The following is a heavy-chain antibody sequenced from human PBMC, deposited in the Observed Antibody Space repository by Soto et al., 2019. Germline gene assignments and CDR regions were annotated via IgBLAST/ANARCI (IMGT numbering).Heavy chain of an antibody. V-gene: IGHV3-33*01. CDR2: IWYDGSNK. CDR3: ARDARLGYSRNNAFGI. CDR1: GFTFSSYG. D-gene: IGHD6-13*01. Sequence: GGSLRLSCAASGFTFSSYGMHWVRQAPGKGLEWVAVIWYDGSNKYYADSVKGRFTISRDNSKNTLYLQMNSLRAEDTAVYYCARDARLGYSRNNAFGIWGQGTMVTVSS. J-gene: IGHJ3*02.